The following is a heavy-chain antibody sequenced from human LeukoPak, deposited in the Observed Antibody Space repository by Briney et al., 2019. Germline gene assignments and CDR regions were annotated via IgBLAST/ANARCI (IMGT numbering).Heavy chain of an antibody. CDR1: GFTFSSYW. J-gene: IGHJ3*02. Sequence: GGSLRLSCAASGFTFSSYWMHWVRQVPGKGLVWVSRIGTDGSSTTYADYVKGRFTISRDNAKNTLYLQMNSLRAEDTAVYYCARDKYGGNSNAIDIWGQGTLVTVSS. CDR2: IGTDGSST. D-gene: IGHD4-23*01. CDR3: ARDKYGGNSNAIDI. V-gene: IGHV3-74*01.